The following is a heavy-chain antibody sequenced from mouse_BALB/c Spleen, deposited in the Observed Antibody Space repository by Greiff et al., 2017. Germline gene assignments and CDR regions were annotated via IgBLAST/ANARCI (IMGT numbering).Heavy chain of an antibody. CDR3: ARGDGYGGFAY. Sequence: EVKLVESGGGLVKPGGSLKLSCAASGFTFSSYAMSWVRQTPEKRLEWVASISSGGSTYYPDSVKGRFTISRDNARNILYLQMSSLRSEDTAMYYCARGDGYGGFAYWGQGTLVTVSA. V-gene: IGHV5-6-5*01. CDR2: ISSGGST. J-gene: IGHJ3*01. D-gene: IGHD2-2*01. CDR1: GFTFSSYA.